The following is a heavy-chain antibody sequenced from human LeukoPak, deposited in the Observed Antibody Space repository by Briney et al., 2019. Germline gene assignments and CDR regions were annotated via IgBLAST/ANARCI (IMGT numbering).Heavy chain of an antibody. CDR2: MYYSGST. D-gene: IGHD2-2*01. CDR3: ARSPCTSASCPRRNVFDV. Sequence: KPSETLSLTCTVSGGSISNYYWSWIRQPPGKGLEWLGYMYYSGSTNYNPSLESRVTISGDTSKNQFSLKLTSVTAADTAVYYCARSPCTSASCPRRNVFDVWGQGTMVTVSS. V-gene: IGHV4-59*08. J-gene: IGHJ3*01. CDR1: GGSISNYY.